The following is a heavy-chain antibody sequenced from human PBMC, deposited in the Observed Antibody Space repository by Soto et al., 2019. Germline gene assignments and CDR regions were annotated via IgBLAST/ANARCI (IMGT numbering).Heavy chain of an antibody. CDR3: ARGSPTTVTTWFDP. J-gene: IGHJ5*02. CDR2: IIPVFGKT. Sequence: QLQLVQSGAEVTKPGSSVKVSCKASGGTFSNFAINWVRQAPGQGLEWMGGIIPVFGKTKYAQKFQGRVQFTADESTSTAYMEVNSLTSEDTAVYYCARGSPTTVTTWFDPWGQGTLVTVSS. D-gene: IGHD4-17*01. V-gene: IGHV1-69*01. CDR1: GGTFSNFA.